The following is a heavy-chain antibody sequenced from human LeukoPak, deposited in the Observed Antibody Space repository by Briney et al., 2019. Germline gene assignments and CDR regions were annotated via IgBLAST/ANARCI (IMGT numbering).Heavy chain of an antibody. CDR1: GFTFSSYW. V-gene: IGHV3-7*01. CDR2: IKQDGSEK. Sequence: PGGSLRLSCAASGFTFSSYWMSWVRQAPGKGLEWVANIKQDGSEKYYVDSVKGRFTISRDNAKNSLYLQMNSLRAEDTAVYYCARAQTGPELLLSSWYYFECWGQGTLFTVSS. CDR3: ARAQTGPELLLSSWYYFEC. J-gene: IGHJ4*02. D-gene: IGHD3-10*02.